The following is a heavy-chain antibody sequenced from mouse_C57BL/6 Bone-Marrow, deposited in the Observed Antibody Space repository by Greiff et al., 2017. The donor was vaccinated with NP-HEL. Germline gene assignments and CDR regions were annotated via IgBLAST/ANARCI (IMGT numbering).Heavy chain of an antibody. D-gene: IGHD2-4*01. J-gene: IGHJ3*01. V-gene: IGHV1-82*01. Sequence: VQLQQSGPELVKPGASVKISCKASGYAFSSSWMNWVKQRPGKGLEWIGRIYPGDGDTTYNGKFKGKATLTADKSSSTAYMQLSSLTSEDSAVYCCARKSYYDDDRGLAYWGQGTLVTVSA. CDR2: IYPGDGDT. CDR1: GYAFSSSW. CDR3: ARKSYYDDDRGLAY.